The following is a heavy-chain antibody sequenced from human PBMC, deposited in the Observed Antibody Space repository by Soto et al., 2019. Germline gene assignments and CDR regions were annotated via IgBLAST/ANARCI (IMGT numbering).Heavy chain of an antibody. CDR2: IKSKTDGGTT. J-gene: IGHJ2*01. V-gene: IGHV3-15*01. Sequence: EVQLVESGGGLVKPGGSLRLSCAASGFTFSNAWMSWVRQAPGKGLEWVGRIKSKTDGGTTDYAAPVKGRFTISRDDAKNTLYLQMSSRKTEDTAVYYCTVDGITSFGVVIVWYFDLWGRGTLVTVSS. D-gene: IGHD3-3*01. CDR3: TVDGITSFGVVIVWYFDL. CDR1: GFTFSNAW.